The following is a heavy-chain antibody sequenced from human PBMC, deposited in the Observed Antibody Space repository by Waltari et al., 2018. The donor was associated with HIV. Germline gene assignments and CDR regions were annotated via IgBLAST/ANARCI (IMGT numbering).Heavy chain of an antibody. CDR2: NTPIFDTT. J-gene: IGHJ1*01. V-gene: IGHV1-69*18. Sequence: QVQLVQSEAGVWKSGSSVKISCKASGGAFSSYAVNWVRQLPGQGLEWVGSNTPIFDTTNYTQKMKGRGAIDAEYKTATGYREWRGLKSEEAGTYYCVRDGGGYYDNSGYFGSFQYWGQGTMVSVAS. D-gene: IGHD3-22*01. CDR3: VRDGGGYYDNSGYFGSFQY. CDR1: GGAFSSYA.